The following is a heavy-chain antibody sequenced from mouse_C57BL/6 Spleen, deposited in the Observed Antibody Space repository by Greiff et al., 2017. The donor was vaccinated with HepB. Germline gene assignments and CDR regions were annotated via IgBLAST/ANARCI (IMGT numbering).Heavy chain of an antibody. J-gene: IGHJ4*01. CDR2: INPSNGGT. CDR1: GYTFTSYW. D-gene: IGHD1-1*01. CDR3: ARQGVVAQYYYAMDY. V-gene: IGHV1-53*01. Sequence: QVQLQQSGTELVKPGASVKLSCKASGYTFTSYWMHWVKQRPGQGLEWIGNINPSNGGTNYNEKFKSKATLTVDKSSSTAYMQLSSLTSEDSAVYYCARQGVVAQYYYAMDYWGQGTSVTVSS.